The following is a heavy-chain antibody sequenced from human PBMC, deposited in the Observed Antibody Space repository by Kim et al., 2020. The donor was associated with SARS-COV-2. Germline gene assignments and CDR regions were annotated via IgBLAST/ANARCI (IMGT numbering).Heavy chain of an antibody. J-gene: IGHJ6*02. CDR2: INHSGST. Sequence: SETLSLTCAVYGGSFSGYYWSWIRQPPGKGLEWIGEINHSGSTNYNPSLKSRVTISVDTSKNQFSLKLSSVTAADTAVYYCARVNGYSSGLYYYYYYGMDVWGQGTTVTVSS. CDR1: GGSFSGYY. D-gene: IGHD6-19*01. V-gene: IGHV4-34*01. CDR3: ARVNGYSSGLYYYYYYGMDV.